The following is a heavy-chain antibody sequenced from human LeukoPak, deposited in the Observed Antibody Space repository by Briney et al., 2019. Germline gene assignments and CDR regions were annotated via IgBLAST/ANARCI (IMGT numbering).Heavy chain of an antibody. CDR2: IYYSGST. J-gene: IGHJ4*02. Sequence: SETLSLTCTVSGGSINAYYWSWIRQPPGKGLEFIGYIYYSGSTSHSPSLKSRVTISVDTSRNQFSLKLSSVTASDAAVYHCVRGPLYPRYRSFDFWGQGALVTVSS. CDR1: GGSINAYY. CDR3: VRGPLYPRYRSFDF. D-gene: IGHD3-9*01. V-gene: IGHV4-59*01.